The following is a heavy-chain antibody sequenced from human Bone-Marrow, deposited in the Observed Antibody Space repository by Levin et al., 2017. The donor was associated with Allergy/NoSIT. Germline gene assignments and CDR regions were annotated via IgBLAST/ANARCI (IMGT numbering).Heavy chain of an antibody. Sequence: GESLKISCVVSGITFDGYGMHWIRQAPGKGLEWVSLISNDGIDKSYSDSVKGRFTISRDNSKNTLFLQMDSLRAEDTAIYYCAKDTLTANTEANYYGMDVWGQGTTVSVSS. CDR2: ISNDGIDK. V-gene: IGHV3-30*18. CDR1: GITFDGYG. CDR3: AKDTLTANTEANYYGMDV. D-gene: IGHD1-14*01. J-gene: IGHJ6*02.